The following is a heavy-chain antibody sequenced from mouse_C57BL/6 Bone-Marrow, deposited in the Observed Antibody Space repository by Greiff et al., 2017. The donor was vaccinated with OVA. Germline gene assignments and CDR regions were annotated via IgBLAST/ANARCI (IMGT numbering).Heavy chain of an antibody. CDR1: GYTFTSYW. V-gene: IGHV1-72*01. CDR2: IDPNSGGT. CDR3: ARDGGTTVVATPYWYFDV. J-gene: IGHJ1*03. D-gene: IGHD1-1*01. Sequence: QVQLKQPGAELVKPGASVKLSCKASGYTFTSYWMHWVKQRPGRGLEWIGRIDPNSGGTKYNEKFKSKATLTVDKPSSTAYMQLSSLTSEDSAVYYCARDGGTTVVATPYWYFDVWGTGTTVTVSS.